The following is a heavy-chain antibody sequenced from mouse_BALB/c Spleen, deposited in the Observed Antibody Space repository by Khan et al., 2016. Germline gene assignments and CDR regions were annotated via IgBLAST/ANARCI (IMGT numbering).Heavy chain of an antibody. D-gene: IGHD1-2*01. Sequence: QVRLQQSGTELPRPGASVKLSCKASGYTFTDYYLHWVKQRTGQGLEWLGEIFPGSGSTYYNEKFKGKASLTAEPSSSTAYMQLSRLTSEYSSVYFCARSYYGYFAMDYWGHGASVTVSS. J-gene: IGHJ4*01. CDR2: IFPGSGST. CDR1: GYTFTDYY. CDR3: ARSYYGYFAMDY. V-gene: IGHV1-77*01.